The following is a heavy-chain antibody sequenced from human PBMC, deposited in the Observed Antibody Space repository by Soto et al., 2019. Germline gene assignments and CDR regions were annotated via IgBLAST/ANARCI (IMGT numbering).Heavy chain of an antibody. J-gene: IGHJ6*02. CDR1: GGTFGSYA. Sequence: QVQLVQSGAEVKKPGSSVKVSCKASGGTFGSYAISWVRQAPGHGLEWMGGIIPSPGTANYAQKFQGRVTIAADESTSTAYMELSSLRSEDTAVYYCARSQGSSTSLEIYYYYYYGMDGWGQGTTVTVSS. CDR2: IIPSPGTA. V-gene: IGHV1-69*01. D-gene: IGHD2-2*01. CDR3: ARSQGSSTSLEIYYYYYYGMDG.